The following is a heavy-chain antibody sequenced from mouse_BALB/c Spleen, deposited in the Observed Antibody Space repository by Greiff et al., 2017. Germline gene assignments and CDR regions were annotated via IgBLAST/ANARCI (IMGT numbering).Heavy chain of an antibody. Sequence: VKLLESGPGLVAPSQSLSITCTVSGFSLTGYGVNWVRQPPGKGLEWLGMIWGDGSTDYNSALKSRLSISKDNSKSQVFLKMNSLQTDDTARYYCARERKYDYYAMDYWGQGTSVTVSS. CDR3: ARERKYDYYAMDY. CDR1: GFSLTGYG. J-gene: IGHJ4*01. D-gene: IGHD5-1-1*01. V-gene: IGHV2-6-7*01. CDR2: IWGDGST.